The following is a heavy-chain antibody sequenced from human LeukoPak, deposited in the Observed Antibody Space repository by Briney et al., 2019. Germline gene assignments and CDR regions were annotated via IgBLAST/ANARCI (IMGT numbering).Heavy chain of an antibody. CDR3: ARSIIAVAWDY. V-gene: IGHV4-59*12. J-gene: IGHJ4*02. Sequence: SETLSLTCTVSGGSISSYYWSWIRQPPGKGLEWIGEIYHSGSTNYNPSLKSRVTISVDKSKNQFSLKLSSVTAADTAVYYCARSIIAVAWDYWGQGTLVTVSS. CDR2: IYHSGST. CDR1: GGSISSYY. D-gene: IGHD6-19*01.